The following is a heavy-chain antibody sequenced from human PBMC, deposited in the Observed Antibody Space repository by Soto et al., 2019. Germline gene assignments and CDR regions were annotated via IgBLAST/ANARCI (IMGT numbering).Heavy chain of an antibody. D-gene: IGHD1-26*01. J-gene: IGHJ6*02. Sequence: QVQLVQSGAEVKKPGASVKVSCKASGYTFTSYDINWVRQAPGQGLEWMGWMNPNSGNTGYAQKFQGRVTMTRNTSISTAYMELSSLRSEDTAVYYCAWEGKYDYYYYGMDVWGQGTTVTVSS. CDR2: MNPNSGNT. CDR1: GYTFTSYD. CDR3: AWEGKYDYYYYGMDV. V-gene: IGHV1-8*01.